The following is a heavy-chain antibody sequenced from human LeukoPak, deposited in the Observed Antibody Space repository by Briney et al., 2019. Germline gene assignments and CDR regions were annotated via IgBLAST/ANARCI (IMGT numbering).Heavy chain of an antibody. V-gene: IGHV5-51*07. CDR2: IYLGDSDT. CDR3: ARHVKDTSGFYYPDFDF. Sequence: KRGESLKISCKGSGYSFTKYWIGWVHQMPGKGLEWMGIIYLGDSDTRYSPSFQGQVTISADKSVSTAYLQWSSLKASDTAMYYCARHVKDTSGFYYPDFDFWGQGTLVTVSS. CDR1: GYSFTKYW. D-gene: IGHD3-22*01. J-gene: IGHJ4*02.